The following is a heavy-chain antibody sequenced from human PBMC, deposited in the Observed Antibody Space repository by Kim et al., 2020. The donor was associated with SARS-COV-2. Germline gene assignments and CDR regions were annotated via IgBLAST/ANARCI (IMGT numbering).Heavy chain of an antibody. D-gene: IGHD4-4*01. V-gene: IGHV4-31*03. Sequence: TLSLTCTVSGGSISSGGYYWSWIRQHPGKGLEWIGYIYYSGSTYYNPSLKSRVTISVDTSKNQFSLKLSSVTAADTAVYYCARVSRNYRYFDYWGQGTLVTVSS. CDR2: IYYSGST. CDR3: ARVSRNYRYFDY. J-gene: IGHJ4*02. CDR1: GGSISSGGYY.